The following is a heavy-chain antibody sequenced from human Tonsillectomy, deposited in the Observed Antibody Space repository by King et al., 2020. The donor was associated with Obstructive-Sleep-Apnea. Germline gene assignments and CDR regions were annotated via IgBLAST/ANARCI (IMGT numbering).Heavy chain of an antibody. CDR2: IYYSGDT. CDR1: GGSISNYY. J-gene: IGHJ6*02. V-gene: IGHV4-59*08. D-gene: IGHD3-10*01. CDR3: ARLLGSRTYYHYHGMDV. Sequence: QLQESGPGLVKPSETLSLTCTVSGGSISNYYWTWIRQPPGKGLEWIGYIYYSGDTYYGPSLKGRVTISLDTSRNQVSLKLRSVTAADTAVYFCARLLGSRTYYHYHGMDVWGQGTTVTVSS.